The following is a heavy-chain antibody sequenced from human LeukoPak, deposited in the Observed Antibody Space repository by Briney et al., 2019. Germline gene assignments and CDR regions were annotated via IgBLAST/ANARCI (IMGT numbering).Heavy chain of an antibody. CDR2: ISGSGGST. J-gene: IGHJ4*02. Sequence: GGSLRLSCAASGFTFSSYAMSWVRQAPGKGLEWVSAISGSGGSTYYADSVKGRFTISRDNSKNTLYLQMNSLRAKDAAVYYCAKDLLSPPKNYFDYWGQGTLVTVSS. CDR1: GFTFSSYA. V-gene: IGHV3-23*01. CDR3: AKDLLSPPKNYFDY.